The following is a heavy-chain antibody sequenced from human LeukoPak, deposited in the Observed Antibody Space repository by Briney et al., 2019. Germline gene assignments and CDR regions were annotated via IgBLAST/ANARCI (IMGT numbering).Heavy chain of an antibody. J-gene: IGHJ4*02. CDR2: IYYSGST. D-gene: IGHD1-26*01. CDR1: GGSISSSSYY. V-gene: IGHV4-39*01. Sequence: SETLSLTCTVSGGSISSSSYYWGWIRRPPGKGLEWIGSIYYSGSTYYNPSLKSRVTISVDTSKNQFSLKLSSVTAADTAVYYCAKHSGLLRFDYWGQGTLVTVSS. CDR3: AKHSGLLRFDY.